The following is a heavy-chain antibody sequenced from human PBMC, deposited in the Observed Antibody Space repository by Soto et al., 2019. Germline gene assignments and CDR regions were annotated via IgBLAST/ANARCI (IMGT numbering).Heavy chain of an antibody. CDR2: ISSSGSTI. D-gene: IGHD3-22*01. J-gene: IGHJ4*02. Sequence: PGGSLRLSCAASGFTFSSYEMNWVRQAPGKGLEWLSYISSSGSTIYYADSVKGRFTISRDNAKNSLYLQMNSLRAENTAVYYCARESRPYYYDSSGGFDYWGQGTLVTVSS. CDR1: GFTFSSYE. CDR3: ARESRPYYYDSSGGFDY. V-gene: IGHV3-48*03.